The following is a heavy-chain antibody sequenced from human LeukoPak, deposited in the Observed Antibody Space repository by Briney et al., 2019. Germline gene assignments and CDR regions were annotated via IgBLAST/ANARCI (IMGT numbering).Heavy chain of an antibody. CDR3: AREDTRRGSRGYFDY. CDR2: ISGDNGST. CDR1: GYTFTSYG. J-gene: IGHJ4*02. V-gene: IGHV1-18*01. D-gene: IGHD2-2*01. Sequence: ASVKVSCKASGYTFTSYGIGWVRQAPGQGLEWMGWISGDNGSTNYAQKLQGRVTMTTDTSTSTAYMELRSLRSDDSAIYYCAREDTRRGSRGYFDYWGQGTLVTVSS.